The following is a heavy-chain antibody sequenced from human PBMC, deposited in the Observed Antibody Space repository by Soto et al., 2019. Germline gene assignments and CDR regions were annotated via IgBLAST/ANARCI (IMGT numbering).Heavy chain of an antibody. J-gene: IGHJ4*02. D-gene: IGHD3-22*01. CDR3: TRAADTSGYYPLY. V-gene: IGHV3-30*03. Sequence: QVQLVESGGGVVQPGRSLRLSCAASGFTFSNYGIHWVRQAPGKGLEWVVLTSYDGRNKYYADSVKGRFTISRDNSRNPLYLQMTSLRAEDTAVYYCTRAADTSGYYPLYWGQGTLVTVSS. CDR1: GFTFSNYG. CDR2: TSYDGRNK.